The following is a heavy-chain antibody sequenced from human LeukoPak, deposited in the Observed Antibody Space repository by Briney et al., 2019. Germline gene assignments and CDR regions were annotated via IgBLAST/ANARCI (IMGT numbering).Heavy chain of an antibody. J-gene: IGHJ4*02. D-gene: IGHD5-18*01. V-gene: IGHV3-7*01. CDR1: GFTYSSYW. CDR2: IKQDGSEK. Sequence: GGSLRLSCAASGFTYSSYWMSWVRQAPGKGLEWVANIKQDGSEKYYVDSVKGRFTISRDNAKNSLYLQMNSLRAEDTAVYYCARERGESGYSYGYRYYFDYWGQGTLVTVSS. CDR3: ARERGESGYSYGYRYYFDY.